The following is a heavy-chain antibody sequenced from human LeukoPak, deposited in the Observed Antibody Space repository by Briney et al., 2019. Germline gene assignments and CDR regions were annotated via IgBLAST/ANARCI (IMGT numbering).Heavy chain of an antibody. CDR2: IYSGGST. Sequence: PGGSLRLSCAASGFTVSSNYMSWVRQAPGKGLEWGSVIYSGGSTYYADSVKGRFTISRDNSKNTLYLQMNSLRAEDTAVYYCARARYYYDSSGYYVRNYFDYWGQGTLVTVSS. CDR1: GFTVSSNY. CDR3: ARARYYYDSSGYYVRNYFDY. D-gene: IGHD3-22*01. J-gene: IGHJ4*02. V-gene: IGHV3-66*01.